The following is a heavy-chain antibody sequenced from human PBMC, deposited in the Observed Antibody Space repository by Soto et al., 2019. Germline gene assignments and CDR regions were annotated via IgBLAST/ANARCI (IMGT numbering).Heavy chain of an antibody. Sequence: SGPTLVNPTQTLTLTCTVSGFSLSTSGVGVGWIRQPPGKALEWLALIYWDDDKRYSPSLKSRLTITKDTSKNQVVLTMTNMDPVDTATYYCAHLLLWFGELLYIGGGTPYFDYWGQGTLVAVSS. D-gene: IGHD3-10*01. CDR3: AHLLLWFGELLYIGGGTPYFDY. CDR1: GFSLSTSGVG. CDR2: IYWDDDK. V-gene: IGHV2-5*02. J-gene: IGHJ4*02.